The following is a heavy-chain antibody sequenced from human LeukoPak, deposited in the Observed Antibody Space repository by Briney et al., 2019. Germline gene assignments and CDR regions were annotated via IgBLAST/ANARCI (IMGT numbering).Heavy chain of an antibody. CDR1: GGTFSSYA. D-gene: IGHD5-18*01. Sequence: ASVKVSCKASGGTFSSYAISWVRQAPGQGLEWMGGIIPIFGTANYAQKFQGRVTITADESTSTAYMELSSLRSEDNTVYYCVREGSYGYGVWFDYWGQGTLVTVSS. V-gene: IGHV1-69*13. CDR2: IIPIFGTA. CDR3: VREGSYGYGVWFDY. J-gene: IGHJ4*02.